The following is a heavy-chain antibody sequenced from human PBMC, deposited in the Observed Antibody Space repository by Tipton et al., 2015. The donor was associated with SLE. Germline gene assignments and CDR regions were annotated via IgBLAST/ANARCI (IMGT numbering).Heavy chain of an antibody. V-gene: IGHV4-4*07. J-gene: IGHJ4*02. CDR3: ARGGGSYYDY. CDR1: GGSISSHY. CDR2: IYTSGST. Sequence: TLSLTCTASGGSISSHYWSWIRQPAGKGLEWIGRIYTSGSTNYNPSLKSRVTLSSDTSKNQFSLRVRSVTAADTAVYYCARGGGSYYDYWGQGTLVTVSS. D-gene: IGHD1-26*01.